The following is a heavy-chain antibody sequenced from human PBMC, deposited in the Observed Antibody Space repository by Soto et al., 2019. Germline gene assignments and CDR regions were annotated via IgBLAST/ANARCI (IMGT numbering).Heavy chain of an antibody. CDR2: MYWHDDK. V-gene: IGHV2-5*01. Sequence: SGPTLVNPPQTLTLTCTCSGFSRTSTGFTVGWIRQPPGKALEWLALMYWHDDKRYNPSLRNRLTIAKDTSKNRVVLTLANVGPVDTATYFCAHSHFEILTGPFDSWGRGTLVTVSS. D-gene: IGHD3-9*01. CDR1: GFSRTSTGFT. CDR3: AHSHFEILTGPFDS. J-gene: IGHJ5*01.